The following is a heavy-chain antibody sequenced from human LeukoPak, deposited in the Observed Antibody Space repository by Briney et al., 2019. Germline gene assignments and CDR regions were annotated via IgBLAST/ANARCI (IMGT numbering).Heavy chain of an antibody. J-gene: IGHJ5*02. CDR1: GGSLSGYY. V-gene: IGHV4-34*01. D-gene: IGHD3-22*01. CDR2: INHSGST. CDR3: ARGDYYDSSGYYGFDP. Sequence: PSETLSLTCAVYGGSLSGYYWSWIRQPPGKGLEWIGEINHSGSTNYNPSLKSRVTISVDTSKNQFSLKLSSVTAADTAVYYCARGDYYDSSGYYGFDPWGQGTLVTVSS.